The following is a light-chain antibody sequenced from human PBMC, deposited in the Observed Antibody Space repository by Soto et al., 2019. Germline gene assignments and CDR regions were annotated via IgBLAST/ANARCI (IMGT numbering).Light chain of an antibody. J-gene: IGKJ1*01. CDR2: GAS. Sequence: EILMTQSPATLSVSPGERATLSCRASQSVSSNLAWYQQKPGQAPRLLIYGASTRANGIPARFSGSGSGTEFTLTISSLQSEDFAVYYCQQYNNWPRTFGQGTKVEIK. CDR1: QSVSSN. CDR3: QQYNNWPRT. V-gene: IGKV3-15*01.